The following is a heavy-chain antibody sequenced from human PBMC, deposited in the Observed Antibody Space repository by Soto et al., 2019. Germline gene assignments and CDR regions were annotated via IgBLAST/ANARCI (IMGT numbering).Heavy chain of an antibody. J-gene: IGHJ4*02. V-gene: IGHV3-30*18. CDR1: GFTFSSYG. D-gene: IGHD2-21*02. Sequence: QVQLVESGGGVVQPGRSLRLSCAASGFTFSSYGMHWVRQAPGKGLEWVAVISYDGSNKYYADSVKGRFTISRDNSKNTLYLPMNSLRAEDTAVYYCAKPDIVVVPASPPDYWGQGTLVTVSS. CDR2: ISYDGSNK. CDR3: AKPDIVVVPASPPDY.